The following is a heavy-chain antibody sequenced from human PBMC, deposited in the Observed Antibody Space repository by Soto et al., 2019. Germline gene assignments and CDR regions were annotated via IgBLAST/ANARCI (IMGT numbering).Heavy chain of an antibody. CDR2: IYSGGNT. J-gene: IGHJ4*02. CDR1: GFTVSNNE. Sequence: HPRPSVRLSYAASGFTVSNNEMRWVRLAPGEGLEWVSLIYSGGNTNYEDSVKGRFTISRDDSKNTLYLQMNSLRVEDRAVYYCARGPPGIAASGAGGWGQGT. CDR3: ARGPPGIAASGAGG. V-gene: IGHV3-53*01. D-gene: IGHD6-13*01.